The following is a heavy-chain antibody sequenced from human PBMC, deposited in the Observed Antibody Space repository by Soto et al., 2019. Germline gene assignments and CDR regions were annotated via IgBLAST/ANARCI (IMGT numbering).Heavy chain of an antibody. V-gene: IGHV3-33*01. D-gene: IGHD5-18*01. CDR1: GFTFSSYG. CDR2: IWYDGSNK. J-gene: IGHJ4*02. CDR3: ASEGYSYGFFDY. Sequence: QVQLVESGGGVVQPGRSLRLSCAASGFTFSSYGMHWVRQAPGKGLEWVAVIWYDGSNKYYADSVKGRFTISRDNSKNTLDLQMNSLRAEDTAVYYCASEGYSYGFFDYWGQGTLVTVSS.